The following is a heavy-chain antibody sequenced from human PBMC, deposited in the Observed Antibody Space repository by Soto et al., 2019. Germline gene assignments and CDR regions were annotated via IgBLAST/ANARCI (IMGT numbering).Heavy chain of an antibody. D-gene: IGHD4-17*01. CDR2: LTPSGGET. Sequence: GGSLRLSCVASGFTFSTYAMSWVRQAPGKGLEWVSALTPSGGETYYADSVKGRFTISRDNSMNALYLQMNSLRIEYTAVYYCAHPRGYGVFDAYDIWGQGTMVTVSS. V-gene: IGHV3-23*01. J-gene: IGHJ3*02. CDR1: GFTFSTYA. CDR3: AHPRGYGVFDAYDI.